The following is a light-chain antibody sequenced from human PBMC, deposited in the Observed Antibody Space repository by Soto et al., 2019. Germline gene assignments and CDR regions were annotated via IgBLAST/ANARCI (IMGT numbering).Light chain of an antibody. CDR3: KSYTTSSPYVV. V-gene: IGLV2-14*01. CDR2: EVT. Sequence: QSVLTQPASVSGSPGQSTTISCTGTSSDVGGYNYVSWYQQHPGKAPKLMIYEVTNRPSGVSDRFSGSKSGNTASLTISGLQAEDEADYYCKSYTTSSPYVVFGGGTKLTVL. CDR1: SSDVGGYNY. J-gene: IGLJ2*01.